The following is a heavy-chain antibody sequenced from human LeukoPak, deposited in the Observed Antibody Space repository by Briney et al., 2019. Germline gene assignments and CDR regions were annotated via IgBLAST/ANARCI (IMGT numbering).Heavy chain of an antibody. CDR3: ANDILTVYPVDY. D-gene: IGHD3-9*01. V-gene: IGHV3-30*04. J-gene: IGHJ4*02. CDR1: GFTFSRYA. CDR2: ISYDGSNK. Sequence: GGSLRLSCAASGFTFSRYAMHGVRQAPGKGVEWVAVISYDGSNKYYADSVKGRFNISRDNSKNTLYLQMNSLRAEDTAVYYCANDILTVYPVDYWGQGTLVTVSS.